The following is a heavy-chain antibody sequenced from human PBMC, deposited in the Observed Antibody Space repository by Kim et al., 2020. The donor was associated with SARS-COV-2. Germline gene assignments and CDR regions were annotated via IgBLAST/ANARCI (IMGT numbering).Heavy chain of an antibody. J-gene: IGHJ6*02. CDR2: ISGSGGST. CDR3: AKDIRAPYDYYYGMDV. CDR1: GFTFSSYA. Sequence: GGSLRLSCAASGFTFSSYAMSWVRQAPGKGLEWVSAISGSGGSTYYADSVKGRFTISRDNSKNTLYLQMNSLRAEDTAVYYCAKDIRAPYDYYYGMDVWGQGTTVTVSS. D-gene: IGHD3-3*02. V-gene: IGHV3-23*01.